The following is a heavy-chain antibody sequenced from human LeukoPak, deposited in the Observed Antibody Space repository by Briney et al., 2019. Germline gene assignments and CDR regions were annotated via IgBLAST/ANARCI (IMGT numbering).Heavy chain of an antibody. Sequence: ASVKVSCKASGYTFTGYYMHWVRQAPGQGLEWMGWINPNSGGANYAQKFQGRVTMTRDTSISTAYMELSRLGSDDTAVYYCASGYCSSTSCYYVYWGQGTLVTVSS. CDR2: INPNSGGA. CDR1: GYTFTGYY. D-gene: IGHD2-2*01. J-gene: IGHJ4*02. V-gene: IGHV1-2*02. CDR3: ASGYCSSTSCYYVY.